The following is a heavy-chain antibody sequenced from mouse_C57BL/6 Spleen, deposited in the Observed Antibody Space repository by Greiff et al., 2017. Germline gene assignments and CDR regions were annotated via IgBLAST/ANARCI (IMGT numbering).Heavy chain of an antibody. CDR1: GYTFTGYW. D-gene: IGHD1-1*01. Sequence: QVQLQQSGAELMKPGASVKLSCKATGYTFTGYWIEWVKQRPGHGLEWIGEILPGSGSTNYNEKFKGKATFTADTSSNPAYRQLSSRTTEESAIYYGARWGYYGSSWGYFEVWGTGTTVTVSS. CDR3: ARWGYYGSSWGYFEV. V-gene: IGHV1-9*01. CDR2: ILPGSGST. J-gene: IGHJ1*03.